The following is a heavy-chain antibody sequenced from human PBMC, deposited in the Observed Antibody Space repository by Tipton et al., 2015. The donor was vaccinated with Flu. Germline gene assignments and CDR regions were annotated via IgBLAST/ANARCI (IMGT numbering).Heavy chain of an antibody. Sequence: SLRLSCAASGFTLSSYWMTWVRQAPGKGLEWVANMKQDGSEKYYVDSVKGRFTISRDNAKNSLYLQMNSLRGDDSAVYYCATAIAAADSRWGQGTLVTVSS. CDR3: ATAIAAADSR. CDR2: MKQDGSEK. CDR1: GFTLSSYW. V-gene: IGHV3-7*01. D-gene: IGHD6-13*01. J-gene: IGHJ4*02.